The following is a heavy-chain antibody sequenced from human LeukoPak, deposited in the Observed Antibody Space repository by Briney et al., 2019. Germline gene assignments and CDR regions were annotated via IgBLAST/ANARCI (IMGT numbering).Heavy chain of an antibody. CDR3: AKSVGYCSSTSCYASDY. CDR2: ISGSGGST. V-gene: IGHV3-23*01. D-gene: IGHD2-2*01. J-gene: IGHJ4*02. CDR1: GFTFSSYA. Sequence: PGGSLRLSCAASGFTFSSYAMSWVRQAPGKGLERVSAISGSGGSTYYADSVKGRFTISKDNSKNSLYLQMNGLRAEDTAVYYCAKSVGYCSSTSCYASDYWGQGTLVTVSS.